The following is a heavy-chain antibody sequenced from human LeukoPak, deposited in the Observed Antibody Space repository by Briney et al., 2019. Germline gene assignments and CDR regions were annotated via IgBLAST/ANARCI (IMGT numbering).Heavy chain of an antibody. Sequence: PSETLSLTCAVSGGSISSSKWWSWVRQPPGKGLEWIGEIYHSGSTNYNPSLKSRVTISVDKSKNQFSLKLSSVTAADTAVYYCARLDRSGYEMGGTWFDPWGQGTLVTVSS. D-gene: IGHD3-22*01. CDR3: ARLDRSGYEMGGTWFDP. V-gene: IGHV4-4*02. J-gene: IGHJ5*02. CDR1: GGSISSSKW. CDR2: IYHSGST.